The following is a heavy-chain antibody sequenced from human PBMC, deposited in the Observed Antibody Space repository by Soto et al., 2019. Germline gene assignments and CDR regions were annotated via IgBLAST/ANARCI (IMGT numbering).Heavy chain of an antibody. Sequence: GGSLRLSCAASGFTFSNAWMNWVRQGPGKGLEWVTNMNQDGNEKYYVDSVKGRFTISRDNAKNSLYLQMNTLRAEDTAVYYCARYESPIYYYGMDVWGQGTTVTVSS. D-gene: IGHD3-3*01. J-gene: IGHJ6*02. CDR2: MNQDGNEK. CDR1: GFTFSNAW. CDR3: ARYESPIYYYGMDV. V-gene: IGHV3-7*01.